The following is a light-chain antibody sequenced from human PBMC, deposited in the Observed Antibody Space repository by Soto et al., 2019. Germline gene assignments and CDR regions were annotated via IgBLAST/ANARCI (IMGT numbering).Light chain of an antibody. CDR1: QSVSSY. J-gene: IGKJ1*01. V-gene: IGKV3-11*01. CDR2: DAS. Sequence: EIVLTQSPATLSESPGERATLSCRASQSVSSYLAWYQQKPGQAPRLLIYDASNRATGIPVRFSGSGSGTDFTLTISSLEPEDFAVYDCQQRSNWPPEWTFGQGTKVEIK. CDR3: QQRSNWPPEWT.